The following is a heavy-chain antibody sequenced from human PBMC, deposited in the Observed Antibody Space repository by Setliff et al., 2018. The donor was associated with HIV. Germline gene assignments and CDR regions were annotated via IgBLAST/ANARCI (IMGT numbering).Heavy chain of an antibody. D-gene: IGHD1-1*01. CDR3: ARQLSNSLES. CDR1: GYTFTDYF. CDR2: ISPNNGGT. Sequence: ASVKVSCKASGYTFTDYFIHWVQQAPGQGLEWVGWISPNNGGTTIPQRFRGRVTMTRDTSINTAYMELSGLRSDDTAVYFCARQLSNSLESWGQGTLVTVSS. J-gene: IGHJ4*02. V-gene: IGHV1-2*02.